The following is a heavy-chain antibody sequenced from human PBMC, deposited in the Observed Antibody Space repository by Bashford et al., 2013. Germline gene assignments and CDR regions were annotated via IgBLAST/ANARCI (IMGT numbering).Heavy chain of an antibody. Sequence: SVKVSCKASGGTFSSYAISWVRQAPGQGLEWMGGIIPIFGTANYAQKFQGRVTITADKSTSTAYMELSSLRSEDTAVYYCARVGDRWDCSGGSCYGGAFDIWGQGTMVTVSS. D-gene: IGHD2-15*01. CDR2: IIPIFGTA. CDR1: GGTFSSYA. CDR3: ARVGDRWDCSGGSCYGGAFDI. V-gene: IGHV1-69*06. J-gene: IGHJ3*02.